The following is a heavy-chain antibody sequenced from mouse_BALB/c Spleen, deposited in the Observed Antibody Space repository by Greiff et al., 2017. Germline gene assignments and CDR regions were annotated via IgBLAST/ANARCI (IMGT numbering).Heavy chain of an antibody. V-gene: IGHV1S81*02. CDR2: INPSNGRT. CDR3: ANGYYSYYAMDY. D-gene: IGHD2-3*01. J-gene: IGHJ4*01. CDR1: GYTFTSYW. Sequence: QVQLQQPGAELVKPGASVKLSCKASGYTFTSYWMHWVKQRPGQGLEWIGEINPSNGRTNYNEKFKSKATLTVDKSSSTAYIQLSSLTSEDSAVYYCANGYYSYYAMDYWGQGTSVTVSS.